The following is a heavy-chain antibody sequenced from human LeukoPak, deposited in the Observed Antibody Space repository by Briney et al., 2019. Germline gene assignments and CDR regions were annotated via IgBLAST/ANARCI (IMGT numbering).Heavy chain of an antibody. CDR2: INPHSGDT. CDR1: GYTFTGYY. V-gene: IGHV1-2*02. J-gene: IGHJ4*02. CDR3: ARGADIAAAGDY. Sequence: ASVKVSCKASGYTFTGYYIHWVRQAPGQGLEWVGWINPHSGDTNYAQNFQGRVTMTRDTSISTAYLELSRLRSDGTAVYYCARGADIAAAGDYWGQGTLVTVSS. D-gene: IGHD6-13*01.